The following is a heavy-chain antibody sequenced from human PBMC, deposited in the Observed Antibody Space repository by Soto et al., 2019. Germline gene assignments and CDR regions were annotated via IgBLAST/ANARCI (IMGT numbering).Heavy chain of an antibody. CDR2: IYHSGST. CDR1: GGSISSSNW. D-gene: IGHD2-21*02. V-gene: IGHV4-4*02. J-gene: IGHJ6*02. Sequence: PSETLSLTCAVSGGSISSSNWWSWVRQPPGKGLEWIGEIYHSGSTNYNPSLKSRVTISVDKSKNQFSLKLSSVTAADTAVYYCARSSIVVVTAILSSYYYYGMDVWGQGTTVTVSS. CDR3: ARSSIVVVTAILSSYYYYGMDV.